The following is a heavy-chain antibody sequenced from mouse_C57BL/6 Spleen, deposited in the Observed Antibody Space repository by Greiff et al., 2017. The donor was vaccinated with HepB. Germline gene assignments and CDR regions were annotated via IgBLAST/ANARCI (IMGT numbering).Heavy chain of an antibody. CDR3: AIGYDGYYVRFAY. J-gene: IGHJ3*01. V-gene: IGHV1-74*01. CDR1: GYTFTSYW. D-gene: IGHD2-3*01. Sequence: QVQLKQSGAELVKPGASVKVSCKASGYTFTSYWMHWVKQRPGQGLEWIGRIHPSDSDTNYNQKFKGKATLTVDKSSSTAYMQLSSLTSEDSAVYYCAIGYDGYYVRFAYWGQGTLVTVSA. CDR2: IHPSDSDT.